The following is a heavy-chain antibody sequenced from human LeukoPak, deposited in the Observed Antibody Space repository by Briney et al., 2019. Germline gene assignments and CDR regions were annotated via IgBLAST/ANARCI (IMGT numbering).Heavy chain of an antibody. CDR2: ISSSSSYI. CDR3: ARLRYCSSTSCYSPGAGMDV. Sequence: GGSLRLSCAASGFTFSSYSMNWVRQAPGKGLEWVSSISSSSSYIYYADSVKGRFTISRDNAKNSLYLQMNSLRAEDTAVYYCARLRYCSSTSCYSPGAGMDVWGQGTTVTVSS. J-gene: IGHJ6*02. V-gene: IGHV3-21*04. CDR1: GFTFSSYS. D-gene: IGHD2-2*02.